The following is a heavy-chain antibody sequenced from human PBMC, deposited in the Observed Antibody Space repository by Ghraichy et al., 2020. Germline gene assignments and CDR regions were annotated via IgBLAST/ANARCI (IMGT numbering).Heavy chain of an antibody. Sequence: GGSLRLSCAASGFTFSSYSMNWVRQAPGKGLEWVSSISSSSSYIYYADSVKGRFTISRDNAKNSLYLQMNSLRAEDTAVYYCARDYYYDSSGYYIPGGFDPWGQGTLVTVSS. J-gene: IGHJ5*02. V-gene: IGHV3-21*01. D-gene: IGHD3-22*01. CDR1: GFTFSSYS. CDR3: ARDYYYDSSGYYIPGGFDP. CDR2: ISSSSSYI.